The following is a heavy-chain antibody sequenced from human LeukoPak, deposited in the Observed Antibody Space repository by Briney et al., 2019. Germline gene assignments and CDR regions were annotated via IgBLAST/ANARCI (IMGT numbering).Heavy chain of an antibody. V-gene: IGHV1-2*02. Sequence: GASVKVSCKASGYTFTGYYMHWVRQAPGQGLEWMGWINPNSGGTNYAQKSQGRVTMTRDTSISTAYMELSRLRSDDTAVYYCARAYGSSGWVYNYYDSSGYYAHLFDYWGQGTLVTVSS. CDR2: INPNSGGT. CDR1: GYTFTGYY. J-gene: IGHJ4*02. CDR3: ARAYGSSGWVYNYYDSSGYYAHLFDY. D-gene: IGHD3-22*01.